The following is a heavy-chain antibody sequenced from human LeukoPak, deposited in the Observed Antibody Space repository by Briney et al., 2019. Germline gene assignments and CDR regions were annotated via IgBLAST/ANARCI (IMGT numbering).Heavy chain of an antibody. J-gene: IGHJ4*02. V-gene: IGHV4-39*01. CDR3: AKGFGSFLGWLFPFDY. CDR1: GGSISSSSYY. Sequence: SETLSLTCTVSGGSISSSSYYWGWIRQPPGKGLEWIGSIYYSGSTYYNPSLKSRVTISVDTSKNQYFLKLSSVTAAESDVYYCAKGFGSFLGWLFPFDYWGQGTLVTVSS. D-gene: IGHD3-3*02. CDR2: IYYSGST.